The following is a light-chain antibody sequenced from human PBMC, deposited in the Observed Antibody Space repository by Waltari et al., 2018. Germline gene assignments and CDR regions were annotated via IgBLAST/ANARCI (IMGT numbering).Light chain of an antibody. CDR2: DVS. Sequence: QSALTQPRSVSGSPGQSVTISCTGTSSDVGGYNYVSWYQQHPGKAPKFMIYDVSKRPSGVPDRFSGSKSGNTASLTISGLQAEDEADYYGCSYAGSYTVVFGGGTKLTVL. CDR3: CSYAGSYTVV. V-gene: IGLV2-11*01. J-gene: IGLJ2*01. CDR1: SSDVGGYNY.